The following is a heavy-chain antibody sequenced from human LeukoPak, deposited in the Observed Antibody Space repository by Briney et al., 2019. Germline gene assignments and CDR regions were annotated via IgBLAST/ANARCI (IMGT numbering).Heavy chain of an antibody. D-gene: IGHD6-6*01. J-gene: IGHJ4*02. CDR2: INPNTGGT. Sequence: ASVKVSCKASGYTFTGYYMHWVRQAPGQGPECMGWINPNTGGTNYAPKFQGRVTMTRDTSISTAYTELSRLRSDDTAVYYCARVSTGGYSSSAYWGQGTLVTVSS. CDR1: GYTFTGYY. CDR3: ARVSTGGYSSSAY. V-gene: IGHV1-2*02.